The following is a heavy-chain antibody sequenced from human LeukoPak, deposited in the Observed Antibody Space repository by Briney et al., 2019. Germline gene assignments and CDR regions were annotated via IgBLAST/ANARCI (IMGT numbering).Heavy chain of an antibody. CDR2: INPSGGST. V-gene: IGHV1-46*01. J-gene: IGHJ4*02. Sequence: ASVXXSCKASGYTFTSYYMHWVRQAPGQGVEGMGIINPSGGSTIYAQKFQGRVTITRDTSKSTVYMEMSRLRSEDTAVYYCARDHRNYGGFADYWGQGTLVTVSS. CDR1: GYTFTSYY. D-gene: IGHD1-7*01. CDR3: ARDHRNYGGFADY.